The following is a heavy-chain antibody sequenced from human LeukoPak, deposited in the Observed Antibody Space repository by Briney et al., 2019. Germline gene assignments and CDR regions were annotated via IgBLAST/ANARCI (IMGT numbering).Heavy chain of an antibody. Sequence: PSGTLSLTCAVSGGSISSSNWWSWVRQPPGKGLEWIGEIYHSGSTNYNPPLKSRVTISVDKSKNQFSLKLSSVTAADTAVYYCARRGTGYSSSWSLPPKTTFDYWGQGTLVTVSS. J-gene: IGHJ4*02. D-gene: IGHD6-13*01. CDR1: GGSISSSNW. V-gene: IGHV4-4*02. CDR2: IYHSGST. CDR3: ARRGTGYSSSWSLPPKTTFDY.